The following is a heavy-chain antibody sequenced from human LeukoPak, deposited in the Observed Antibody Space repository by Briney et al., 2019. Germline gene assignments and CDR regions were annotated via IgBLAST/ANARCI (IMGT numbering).Heavy chain of an antibody. V-gene: IGHV4-4*07. CDR3: ARAPPHYDSSGYSSSDAFDI. CDR2: IYTSGST. Sequence: SETLSLTCTVSGGSISSYYWSWIRQPAGKGLEWIGRIYTSGSTNYNPSLKSRVTISVDTSKNQFSLKLSSVTAADTAVYYCARAPPHYDSSGYSSSDAFDIWGQGTMVTVSS. D-gene: IGHD3-22*01. J-gene: IGHJ3*02. CDR1: GGSISSYY.